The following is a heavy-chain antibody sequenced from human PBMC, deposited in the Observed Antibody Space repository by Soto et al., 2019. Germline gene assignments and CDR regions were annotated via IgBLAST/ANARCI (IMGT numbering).Heavy chain of an antibody. J-gene: IGHJ4*01. V-gene: IGHV4-39*01. CDR3: ARHDGFSSGWIFDY. Sequence: SETLSLTCTVSGGSISSSSYYLGWIRQPPGKGLEWIGSIYYSGSTYYNPSLKSRVTISVDTSKNQFSLKLSSVTAADTAVYYCARHDGFSSGWIFDYWGHGTLVTVSS. D-gene: IGHD6-19*01. CDR2: IYYSGST. CDR1: GGSISSSSYY.